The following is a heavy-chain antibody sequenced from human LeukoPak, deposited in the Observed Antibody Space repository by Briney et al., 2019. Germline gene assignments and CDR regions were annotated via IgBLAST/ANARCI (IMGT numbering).Heavy chain of an antibody. J-gene: IGHJ3*02. CDR1: GFTFDDYA. D-gene: IGHD2-21*01. Sequence: NPGGSLRLSCAASGFTFDDYAMHWVRQAPGKGLEWDSSISSSSSYIYYADSVKGRFTISRDNAKNSLYLQMNSLRVEDTAVYYCARDLRWDPKPSDAFDIWGQGTMVTVSS. CDR2: ISSSSSYI. CDR3: ARDLRWDPKPSDAFDI. V-gene: IGHV3-21*01.